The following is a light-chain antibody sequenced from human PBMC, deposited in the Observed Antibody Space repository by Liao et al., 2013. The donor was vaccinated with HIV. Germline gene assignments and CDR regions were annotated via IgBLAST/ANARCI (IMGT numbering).Light chain of an antibody. CDR2: YDS. V-gene: IGLV3-21*01. CDR1: NIGSHS. CDR3: QVWDSSSDHYV. J-gene: IGLJ1*01. Sequence: SYVLTQPPSVSVAPGQSARLSCGGNNIGSHSVHWYQQKPGQAPVLVIEYDSHRPSGIPERFSGSNSGNTATLTISRVEAGDEADYYCQVWDSSSDHYVFGTGTKVTVL.